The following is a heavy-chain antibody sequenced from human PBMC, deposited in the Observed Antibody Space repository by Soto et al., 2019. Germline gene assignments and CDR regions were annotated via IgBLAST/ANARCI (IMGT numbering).Heavy chain of an antibody. D-gene: IGHD3-10*01. Sequence: SETLSLTCTVSGGSISSYYWSWIRQPARQGLEWIGRIYTSGSTNYNPSLNGRVTMSVDTSKNQFSLKLSPVTAAATAVYYCARGRSGNSWFDPWGQGTLVTVSS. CDR2: IYTSGST. CDR1: GGSISSYY. V-gene: IGHV4-4*07. CDR3: ARGRSGNSWFDP. J-gene: IGHJ5*02.